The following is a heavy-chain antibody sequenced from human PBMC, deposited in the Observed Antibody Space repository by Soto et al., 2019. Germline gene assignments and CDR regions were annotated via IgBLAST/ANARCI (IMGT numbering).Heavy chain of an antibody. J-gene: IGHJ4*02. D-gene: IGHD3-22*01. Sequence: GGSLRLSCAASGFTFSSYWMHWVRQAPGKGLVWVSRINSDGSSTSYADSVKGRFTISRDNAKNTLYLQMNSLRAEDTAVYYCARVPRVDYYDSSGYVDYWGQGTLVTVSS. CDR1: GFTFSSYW. V-gene: IGHV3-74*01. CDR3: ARVPRVDYYDSSGYVDY. CDR2: INSDGSST.